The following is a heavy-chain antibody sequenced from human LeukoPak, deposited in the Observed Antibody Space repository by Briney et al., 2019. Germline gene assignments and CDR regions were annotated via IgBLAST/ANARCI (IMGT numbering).Heavy chain of an antibody. CDR1: GGSFSGYY. J-gene: IGHJ4*02. D-gene: IGHD5-24*01. CDR3: SRGTDAYKCGNS. V-gene: IGHV4-34*01. Sequence: SETLSLTCAVYGGSFSGYYWTWIRQPPGKGLEWIGEIHYSGRINYNPSLKTRVTISADTSNNHFSLKMNSVTAADTAVYYCSRGTDAYKCGNSWGQGTLVTVSS. CDR2: IHYSGRI.